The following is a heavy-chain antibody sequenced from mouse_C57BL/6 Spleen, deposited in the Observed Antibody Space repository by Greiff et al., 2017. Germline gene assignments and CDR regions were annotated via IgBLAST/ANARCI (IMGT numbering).Heavy chain of an antibody. CDR3: ARDYDGYLWAMDY. CDR2: ISSGSSTI. J-gene: IGHJ4*01. V-gene: IGHV5-17*01. Sequence: EVKLVESGGGLVKPGGSLKLSCAASGFTFSDYGMHWVRQAPEKGLEWVAYISSGSSTIYYADTVKGRFTISRDNAKNTLFLQMTSLRSEDTAMYYCARDYDGYLWAMDYWGQGTSVTVSS. D-gene: IGHD2-3*01. CDR1: GFTFSDYG.